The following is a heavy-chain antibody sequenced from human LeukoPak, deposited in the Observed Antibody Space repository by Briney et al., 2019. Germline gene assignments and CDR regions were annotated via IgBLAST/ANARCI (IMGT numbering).Heavy chain of an antibody. J-gene: IGHJ4*02. D-gene: IGHD4-17*01. CDR1: GGSISSSSYY. Sequence: SETLSLTCTVSGGSISSSSYYWGWIRQPPGKGLEWIGSIYYSGSTYYNPSLKSRVTISVDTSKNQFSLKLSSVTAADTAVYYCARHGNDYGDYPPPAPEVFDYWGQGTLVTVSS. CDR3: ARHGNDYGDYPPPAPEVFDY. V-gene: IGHV4-39*07. CDR2: IYYSGST.